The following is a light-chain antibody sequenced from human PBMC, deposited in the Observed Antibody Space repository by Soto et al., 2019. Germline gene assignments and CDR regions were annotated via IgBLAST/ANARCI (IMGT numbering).Light chain of an antibody. J-gene: IGKJ4*01. CDR1: QDISNY. V-gene: IGKV1-27*01. Sequence: DIQMTQSPSSLSASVGDRVTITCQASQDISNYLAWYQQKPGNVPKLLIYAASTLQSGVPSRFSGSGSGTDFTLTISSLQPEDVATYYCQKYSSAPLTFGGGTKVDI. CDR3: QKYSSAPLT. CDR2: AAS.